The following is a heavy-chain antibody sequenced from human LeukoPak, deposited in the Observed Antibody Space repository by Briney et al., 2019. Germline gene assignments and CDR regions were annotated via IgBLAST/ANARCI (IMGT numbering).Heavy chain of an antibody. CDR3: AREGPNTLYFDY. CDR1: GYTFTNYH. D-gene: IGHD2-2*02. Sequence: ASAKVSCKASGYTFTNYHIHWVRQAPGQGLEWMGIVNPSGGATNYAQKFRGRVTMTRDTSTSTVYMELSSLRSEDTAVYYCAREGPNTLYFDYWGQGILVTVSS. CDR2: VNPSGGAT. J-gene: IGHJ4*02. V-gene: IGHV1-46*01.